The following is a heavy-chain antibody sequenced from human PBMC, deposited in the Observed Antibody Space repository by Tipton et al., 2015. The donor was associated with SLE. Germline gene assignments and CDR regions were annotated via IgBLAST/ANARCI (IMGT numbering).Heavy chain of an antibody. CDR3: AKADRSLVYGICLFDP. Sequence: TLSLTCTVSGGSISSSRYYWVWVRQPPGKGLEWLGSVYYSGDTYYNPSLKRRVTIAVDTSKNQFSLKLTSVTAADTAVYFCAKADRSLVYGICLFDPWGQGSLVTVSS. D-gene: IGHD4-17*01. V-gene: IGHV4-39*07. CDR1: GGSISSSRYY. J-gene: IGHJ5*02. CDR2: VYYSGDT.